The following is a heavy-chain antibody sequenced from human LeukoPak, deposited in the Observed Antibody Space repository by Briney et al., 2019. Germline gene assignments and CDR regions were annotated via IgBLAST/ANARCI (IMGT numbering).Heavy chain of an antibody. D-gene: IGHD6-19*01. V-gene: IGHV3-23*01. CDR2: ISGSGDST. J-gene: IGHJ4*02. CDR3: ARSGAVSTGLAVA. CDR1: GFTFSSYA. Sequence: GGSLRLSCAASGFTFSSYAMSWVRQAPGKGLEWVSAISGSGDSTSYADSVKSRFTISRDNSKNTLYLQMNSLRAEDTAIYYCARSGAVSTGLAVAWGQGTLVTVSS.